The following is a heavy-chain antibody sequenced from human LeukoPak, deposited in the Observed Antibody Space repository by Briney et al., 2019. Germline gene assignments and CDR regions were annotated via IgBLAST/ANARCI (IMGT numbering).Heavy chain of an antibody. Sequence: GGSLRPSCAASGSTFSSYAMSWVRQAPGKGLEWVSAISGSGGSTYYADSVKGRFTISRDNSKNTLYLQMNSLRAEDTAVYYCAKDRDSSSWYPLSDYWGQGTLVTVSS. CDR1: GSTFSSYA. V-gene: IGHV3-23*01. CDR2: ISGSGGST. CDR3: AKDRDSSSWYPLSDY. J-gene: IGHJ4*02. D-gene: IGHD6-13*01.